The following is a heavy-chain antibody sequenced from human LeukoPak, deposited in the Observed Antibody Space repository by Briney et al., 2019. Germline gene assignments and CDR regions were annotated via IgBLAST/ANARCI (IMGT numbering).Heavy chain of an antibody. V-gene: IGHV1-69*04. Sequence: SVKVSCEASGGTFSSYSISWVRQAPGQGPEWLGRITPNLAITDYAQKFRGRVTLTADKSTSTVYMELGSLTSEDTAAYYCARDSALRCSSTSCYFDYWGQGTLVTVSS. CDR3: ARDSALRCSSTSCYFDY. CDR1: GGTFSSYS. J-gene: IGHJ4*02. CDR2: ITPNLAIT. D-gene: IGHD2-2*01.